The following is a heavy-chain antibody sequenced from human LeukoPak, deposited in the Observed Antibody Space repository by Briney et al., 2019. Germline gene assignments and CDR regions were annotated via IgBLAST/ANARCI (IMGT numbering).Heavy chain of an antibody. V-gene: IGHV3-21*01. CDR2: ISSSSSYI. CDR3: ARESSSWYSWSSMDV. CDR1: GFTFSSYS. J-gene: IGHJ6*02. D-gene: IGHD6-13*01. Sequence: GGSLRLSCAASGFTFSSYSMNWVRQAPGKGLEWVSSISSSSSYIYYADSVKGRFTISRDNAKNSLYLQMNSLRAEDTAVYYCARESSSWYSWSSMDVWGQGTTVTVSS.